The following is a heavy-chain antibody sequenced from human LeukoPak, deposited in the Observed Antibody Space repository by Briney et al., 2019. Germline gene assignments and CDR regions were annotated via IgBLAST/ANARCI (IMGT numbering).Heavy chain of an antibody. V-gene: IGHV4-34*01. CDR1: GGSFSGYY. CDR2: IDHRGST. CDR3: ARGPMTYSSQGVDY. Sequence: TSETLSLTCAVYGGSFSGYYWSWIRQPPGKGLEWIGEIDHRGSTNYNPSLKSRVTISVDTSKNQFSLKLSSVTAADTAVYYCARGPMTYSSQGVDYWGQGTLVTVSS. D-gene: IGHD6-19*01. J-gene: IGHJ4*02.